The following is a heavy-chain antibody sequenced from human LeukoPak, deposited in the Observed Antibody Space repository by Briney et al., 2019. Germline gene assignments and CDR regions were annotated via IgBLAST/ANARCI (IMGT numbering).Heavy chain of an antibody. Sequence: KPSETLSLTCTVSGGSISSYYWSWIRQPPGKGLEWIGYIYYSGSTNYNPSLKSRVTISVDTSKNQFSLKLSSVTAADTAVYYCAKGLSESIYDALDSWGQGTLVTVSS. J-gene: IGHJ4*02. CDR1: GGSISSYY. V-gene: IGHV4-59*01. D-gene: IGHD1-26*01. CDR2: IYYSGST. CDR3: AKGLSESIYDALDS.